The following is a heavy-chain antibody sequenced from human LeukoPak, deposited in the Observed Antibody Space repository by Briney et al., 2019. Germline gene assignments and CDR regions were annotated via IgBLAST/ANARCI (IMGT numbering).Heavy chain of an antibody. V-gene: IGHV3-7*01. CDR2: IKQDGSEK. CDR3: QKGLTMIVVVISQPPRRPLFLGY. J-gene: IGHJ4*02. D-gene: IGHD3-22*01. Sequence: GGSLRLSCAASGFTFSSYWMSWVRQAPGKGREWVANIKQDGSEKYNSNSVKGPFTTSRENAKTSLYLPMHSLRAADTAVYYAQKGLTMIVVVISQPPRRPLFLGYWGQGNLVTVSS. CDR1: GFTFSSYW.